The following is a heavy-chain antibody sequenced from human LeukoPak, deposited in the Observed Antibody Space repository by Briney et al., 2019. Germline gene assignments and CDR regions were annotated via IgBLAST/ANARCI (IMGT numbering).Heavy chain of an antibody. CDR2: IYYSGST. J-gene: IGHJ4*02. CDR1: GGSISSYY. Sequence: SETLSLTCTVSGGSISSYYWIWIRQPPGKGLEWIGYIYYSGSTNYNPSLKSRVTISVDTSKNHFALKLTSVTAADTAVYYCATFGRYGSGPYWGQGTLVTVSS. CDR3: ATFGRYGSGPY. V-gene: IGHV4-59*01. D-gene: IGHD3-10*01.